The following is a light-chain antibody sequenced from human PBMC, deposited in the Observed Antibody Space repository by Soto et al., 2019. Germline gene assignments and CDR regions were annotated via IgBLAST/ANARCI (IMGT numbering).Light chain of an antibody. CDR1: QSVSSSY. CDR3: QQRERT. CDR2: GAS. V-gene: IGKV3-20*01. J-gene: IGKJ1*01. Sequence: EMVLTQSPGTLSLSPGERATLSCRASQSVSSSYLAWYQQKPGQAPRLLIYGASSRATGIPDRFSGSGSGTDFTLTISRLEPEDFAVYFCQQRERTFGQGTKV.